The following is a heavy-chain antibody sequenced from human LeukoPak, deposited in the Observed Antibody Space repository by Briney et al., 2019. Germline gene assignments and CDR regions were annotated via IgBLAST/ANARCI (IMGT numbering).Heavy chain of an antibody. Sequence: SETLSLTCTVSGGSISSSSYYWGWIRQPPGMGLEWIGSIYYSGSTYYNPSLKSRVTISVDTSKNQFSLKPSSVTAADTAVYYCARRKQLVQFDYWGQGTLVTVSS. CDR3: ARRKQLVQFDY. CDR1: GGSISSSSYY. J-gene: IGHJ4*02. CDR2: IYYSGST. V-gene: IGHV4-39*01. D-gene: IGHD6-13*01.